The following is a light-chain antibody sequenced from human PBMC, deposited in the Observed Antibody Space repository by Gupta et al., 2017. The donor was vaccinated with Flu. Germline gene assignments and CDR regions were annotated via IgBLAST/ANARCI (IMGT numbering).Light chain of an antibody. Sequence: TLSLSPGEAATLSCRASQRVTNNYLAWYQQKPGQAPRLLIYGAYHRAAGIPDRFSGSGSGTDFILTISRLEPEDFAVYYCQQYVTSPPGVTFGPDQGGCQT. CDR1: QRVTNNY. CDR2: GAY. J-gene: IGKJ3*01. V-gene: IGKV3-20*01. CDR3: QQYVTSPPGVT.